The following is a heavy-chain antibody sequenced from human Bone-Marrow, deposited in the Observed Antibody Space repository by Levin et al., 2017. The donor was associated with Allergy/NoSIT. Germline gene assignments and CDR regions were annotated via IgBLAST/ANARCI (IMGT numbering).Heavy chain of an antibody. CDR1: GFTVSGYE. D-gene: IGHD3-22*01. CDR3: ARGQHYYDINDYYYFDH. Sequence: GESLKISCAASGFTVSGYEMNWVRQAPGKGLEWVSYISSSGSTIYYSDSVRGRFTVSKENAKNSLSLQMSSLRVEDTAIYYCARGQHYYDINDYYYFDHWGQGALVTVSS. V-gene: IGHV3-48*03. CDR2: ISSSGSTI. J-gene: IGHJ4*02.